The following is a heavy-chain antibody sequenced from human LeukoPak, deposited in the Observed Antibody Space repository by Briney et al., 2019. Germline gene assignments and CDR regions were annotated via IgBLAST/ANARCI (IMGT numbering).Heavy chain of an antibody. CDR2: ISRSSSYI. CDR3: ALAAAGTLDY. D-gene: IGHD6-13*01. Sequence: PGGSLRLSCAASGFTFSRYSMNWVRQAPGKGLEWVSSISRSSSYIYYADSVKGRFTISRDNAKNSLYLQMNSLRAEDTAVYYCALAAAGTLDYWGQGTLVTVSS. J-gene: IGHJ4*02. V-gene: IGHV3-21*01. CDR1: GFTFSRYS.